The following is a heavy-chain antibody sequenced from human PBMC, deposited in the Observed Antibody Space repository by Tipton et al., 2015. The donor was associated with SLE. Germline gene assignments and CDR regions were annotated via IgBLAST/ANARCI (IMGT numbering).Heavy chain of an antibody. V-gene: IGHV4-38-2*02. CDR3: ARDAGSWEPYFDH. Sequence: TLSLTCAVSGYSISSGYYWGWIRQPPGKGLEWIGSIYHSGSTYYNSSLESRVTISVDTPKNQFSLKLSPVTAADTAVYYCARDAGSWEPYFDHWGQGTLVTVSS. J-gene: IGHJ4*02. CDR1: GYSISSGYY. CDR2: IYHSGST. D-gene: IGHD6-13*01.